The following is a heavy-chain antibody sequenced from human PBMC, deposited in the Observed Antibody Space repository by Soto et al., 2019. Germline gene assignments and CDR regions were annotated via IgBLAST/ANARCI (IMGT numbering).Heavy chain of an antibody. J-gene: IGHJ6*02. Sequence: QVQLVQSGAEVKKPGSSVKVSCKASGGTFSSYAISWVRQAPGQGLEWMGGIIPIFGTASYAQKFQGRVTITADESTSTAYMELSSLRSEDTAVYYCARGYSSSSRYYYYYYGMDVWGQGTTVTVSS. V-gene: IGHV1-69*01. CDR3: ARGYSSSSRYYYYYYGMDV. D-gene: IGHD6-6*01. CDR2: IIPIFGTA. CDR1: GGTFSSYA.